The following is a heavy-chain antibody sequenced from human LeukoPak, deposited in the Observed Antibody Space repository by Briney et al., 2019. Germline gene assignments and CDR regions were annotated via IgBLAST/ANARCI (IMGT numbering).Heavy chain of an antibody. D-gene: IGHD1-26*01. J-gene: IGHJ5*02. CDR2: IYYRGST. CDR1: GGSVSSYY. CDR3: ARRIVGATAVFDP. V-gene: IGHV4-59*02. Sequence: SETLSLTCIVSGGSVSSYYWSWIRQPPGKEMEWIGYIYYRGSTNYNPSLKSRVTISLDTSKNQFSLKPSSVTAADTAVYYCARRIVGATAVFDPWGQGTLVTVSS.